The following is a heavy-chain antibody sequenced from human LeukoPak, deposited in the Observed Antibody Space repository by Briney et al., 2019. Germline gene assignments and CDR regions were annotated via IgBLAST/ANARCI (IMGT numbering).Heavy chain of an antibody. V-gene: IGHV1-69*05. CDR3: ARHPSVPSIEIAARPHWYFDL. CDR2: IIPIFGTA. CDR1: GGTFSSYA. D-gene: IGHD6-6*01. Sequence: SSVKVSCKASGGTFSSYAISRVRQAPGQGLEWMGRIIPIFGTANYAQKFQGRVTITTDESTSTAYMELSSLRSEDTAVYYCARHPSVPSIEIAARPHWYFDLWGRGTLVTVSS. J-gene: IGHJ2*01.